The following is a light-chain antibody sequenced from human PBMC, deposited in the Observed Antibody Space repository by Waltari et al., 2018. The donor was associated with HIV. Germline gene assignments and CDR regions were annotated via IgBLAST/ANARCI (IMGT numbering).Light chain of an antibody. CDR2: GDD. Sequence: QSVLTQPPSVSGAPGPRVTISCSNLGALYAACWYQHLPAAAPTLIIYGDDNRPSGVPDRFSGSKSGTSASLAFTGLQPEDEADDYCQSYDSSRGGAYVFGTGTKVTV. CDR3: QSYDSSRGGAYV. V-gene: IGLV1-40*02. J-gene: IGLJ1*01. CDR1: NLGALYA.